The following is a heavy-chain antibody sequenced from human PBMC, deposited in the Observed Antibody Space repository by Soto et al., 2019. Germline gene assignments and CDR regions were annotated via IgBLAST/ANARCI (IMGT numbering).Heavy chain of an antibody. J-gene: IGHJ4*02. CDR1: CGSISSGDYY. CDR2: IYYSGST. D-gene: IGHD3-22*01. CDR3: ARDRAYTSGYYYYFDY. V-gene: IGHV4-30-4*01. Sequence: QVQLQESGPGLVKPSQTLSLTCTVSCGSISSGDYYWSWIRQPPGKGLEWIGNIYYSGSTYYNPSLKSRVTIAVDTSKNQFSLKLSSVTAADTAVYYCARDRAYTSGYYYYFDYWGQGTLVTVSS.